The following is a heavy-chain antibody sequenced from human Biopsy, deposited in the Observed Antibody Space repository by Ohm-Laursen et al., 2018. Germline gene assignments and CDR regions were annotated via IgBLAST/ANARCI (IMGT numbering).Heavy chain of an antibody. Sequence: SDTLSLTCAVTYGSISGHFWSWIRQAPGKGLEWIGYVYYNGNTNYSPSLKSRATISLDTSKDRFSLKVRSVTAADTAVYYCVRGVDYYDPYHYYALDVWGQGTTVTVSS. CDR3: VRGVDYYDPYHYYALDV. CDR1: YGSISGHF. D-gene: IGHD3-22*01. J-gene: IGHJ6*02. CDR2: VYYNGNT. V-gene: IGHV4-59*11.